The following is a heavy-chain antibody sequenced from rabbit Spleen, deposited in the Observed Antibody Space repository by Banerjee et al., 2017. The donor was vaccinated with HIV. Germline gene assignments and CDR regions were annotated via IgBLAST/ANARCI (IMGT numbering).Heavy chain of an antibody. CDR3: ARGADSSWRYWNL. CDR2: IYTDTGDT. D-gene: IGHD8-1*01. V-gene: IGHV1S40*01. Sequence: VESGGGLVQPGASLTLTCTASGFSFSSGYDMSWVRQAPGKGLEWIGFIYTDTGDTWHAKWAKGRFTISKTSSTTVTLQVPSLTVADTATYFCARGADSSWRYWNLWGPGTLVTVS. CDR1: GFSFSSGYD. J-gene: IGHJ4*01.